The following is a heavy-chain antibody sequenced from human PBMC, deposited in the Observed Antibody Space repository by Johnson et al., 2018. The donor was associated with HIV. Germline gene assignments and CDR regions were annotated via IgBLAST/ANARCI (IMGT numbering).Heavy chain of an antibody. J-gene: IGHJ3*02. CDR1: GFTFSSYG. D-gene: IGHD6-6*01. CDR3: ARDRSSSSHAFDI. CDR2: IRYDGSNK. Sequence: QLVESGGGVVQPGGSLRLSCAASGFTFSSYGMHWVRQAPGKGLEWVAFIRYDGSNKYYVDSVKGRFTISRDNAKNSLYLQMNSLRAEDTAVYYCARDRSSSSHAFDIWGQGTMVTVSS. V-gene: IGHV3-30*02.